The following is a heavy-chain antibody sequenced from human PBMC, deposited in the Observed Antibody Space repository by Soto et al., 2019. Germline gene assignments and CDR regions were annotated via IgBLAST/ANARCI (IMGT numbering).Heavy chain of an antibody. D-gene: IGHD1-1*01. CDR3: DTKGYIGNLGLDV. Sequence: GASVKVSCKASGYTFINYDVAWVRRAPGQGLQWMGWISISKGKTYYEQSLQGRVTMTTDTVTTTAYMEVRSLRSDDTAVYYCDTKGYIGNLGLDVWGQGTTVTVSS. V-gene: IGHV1-18*01. J-gene: IGHJ6*02. CDR1: GYTFINYD. CDR2: ISISKGKT.